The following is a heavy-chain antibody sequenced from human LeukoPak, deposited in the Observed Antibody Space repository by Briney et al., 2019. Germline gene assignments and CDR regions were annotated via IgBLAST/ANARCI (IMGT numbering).Heavy chain of an antibody. Sequence: GGSLRLSCAASGFTFSSYAMSWVRQAPGKGLEWVSAISGSGGSTYYADSVKGRLTISRDNSKNTLYLQMNSLRAEDTAVYYCAKDLSIAAAPRYGMDVWGQGTTVTVSS. CDR1: GFTFSSYA. CDR3: AKDLSIAAAPRYGMDV. J-gene: IGHJ6*02. V-gene: IGHV3-23*01. CDR2: ISGSGGST. D-gene: IGHD6-13*01.